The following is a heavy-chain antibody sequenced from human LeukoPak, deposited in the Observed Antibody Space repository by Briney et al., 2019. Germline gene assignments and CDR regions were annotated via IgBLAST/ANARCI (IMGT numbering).Heavy chain of an antibody. D-gene: IGHD3-16*02. V-gene: IGHV4-39*07. Sequence: PSETLSLTCTVSGGSISSSSYYWGWIRQPPGKGLEWIGSIYYSGSTYYNPSLKSRVTISVDTSKNQFSLKLSSVTAADTAVYYCASRSRSGITFGGVIVTPFDYRGQGTLVTVSS. CDR3: ASRSRSGITFGGVIVTPFDY. J-gene: IGHJ4*02. CDR1: GGSISSSSYY. CDR2: IYYSGST.